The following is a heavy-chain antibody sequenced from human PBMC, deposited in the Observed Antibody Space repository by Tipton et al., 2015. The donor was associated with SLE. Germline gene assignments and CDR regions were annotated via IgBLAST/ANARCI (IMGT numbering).Heavy chain of an antibody. CDR2: IHASGST. Sequence: TLSLTCTVSGSSLRSGSYHWSWIRQPAGKGLEWIGRIHASGSTHYNPSLKSRVSISVDTSKNQFSLNLSSVTAADTAVYYCARDGLGSFYMDVWGKGTTGTVAS. V-gene: IGHV4-61*02. J-gene: IGHJ6*03. D-gene: IGHD1-14*01. CDR3: ARDGLGSFYMDV. CDR1: GSSLRSGSYH.